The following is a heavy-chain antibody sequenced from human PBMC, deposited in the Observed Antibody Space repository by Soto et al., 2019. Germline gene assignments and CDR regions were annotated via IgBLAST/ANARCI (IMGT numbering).Heavy chain of an antibody. V-gene: IGHV4-59*08. J-gene: IGHJ6*03. CDR2: IYYSGST. CDR1: GGSISGYY. Sequence: SETLPLTCTVSGGSISGYYWSWIRQPPGKGLEWIGYIYYSGSTNYNPSLKSRVTISVDTSKNQFSLKLSSVTAADTAVYYCARHGSGYYYGSGSYYNHYYMDVWGKGTTVTVSS. D-gene: IGHD3-10*01. CDR3: ARHGSGYYYGSGSYYNHYYMDV.